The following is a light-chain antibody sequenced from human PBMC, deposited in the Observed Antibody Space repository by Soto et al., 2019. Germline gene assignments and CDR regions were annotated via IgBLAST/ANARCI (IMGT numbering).Light chain of an antibody. CDR3: QQYNSYSA. Sequence: DIQMTQSPSTLSASVGDRVTITCRASQSISSWLAWYQQKPGKAPKLLIYDASSLESGVPSRFNGSGSGTEFTLTISSRQPDDFATYYCQQYNSYSAFGQGTKVEIK. CDR1: QSISSW. CDR2: DAS. J-gene: IGKJ1*01. V-gene: IGKV1-5*01.